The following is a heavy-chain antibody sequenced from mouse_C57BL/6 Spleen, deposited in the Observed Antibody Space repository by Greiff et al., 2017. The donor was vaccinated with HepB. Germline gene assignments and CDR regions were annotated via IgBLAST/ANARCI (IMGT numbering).Heavy chain of an antibody. V-gene: IGHV5-16*01. Sequence: EVKLMESEGGLVQPGSSMKLSCTASGFTFSDYYMAWVRQVPEKGLEWVANINYDGSSTYYLDSLKSRFIISRDNAKNILYLQMSSLKSEDTATYYCARGYYGSLSYWYFDVWGTGTTVTVSS. CDR2: INYDGSST. CDR3: ARGYYGSLSYWYFDV. CDR1: GFTFSDYY. D-gene: IGHD1-1*01. J-gene: IGHJ1*03.